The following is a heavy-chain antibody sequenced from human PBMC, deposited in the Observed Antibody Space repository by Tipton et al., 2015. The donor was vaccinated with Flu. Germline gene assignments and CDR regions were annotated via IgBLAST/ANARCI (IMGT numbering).Heavy chain of an antibody. CDR3: ARDREPCSGGSCSPHYGMDV. Sequence: SLRLSCAASGFTFSSYEMNWVRQAPGKGLGWVSYISSSGSTIYYADSVKGRFTISRDNAKNSLYLQMNSLRAEGTAVYYCARDREPCSGGSCSPHYGMDVWGQGTTVTVSS. CDR2: ISSSGSTI. D-gene: IGHD2-15*01. V-gene: IGHV3-48*03. CDR1: GFTFSSYE. J-gene: IGHJ6*02.